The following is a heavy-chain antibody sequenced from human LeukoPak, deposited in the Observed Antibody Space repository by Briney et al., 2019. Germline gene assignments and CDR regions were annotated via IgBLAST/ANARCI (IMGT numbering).Heavy chain of an antibody. V-gene: IGHV4-39*07. CDR2: IYHSGET. J-gene: IGHJ5*02. D-gene: IGHD2-8*01. Sequence: PSETLSLTCRVSGGSISSTSYYWGWIRQPPGKGLEWIASIYHSGETFYNPSLESRVAISEVTSNNEVFLDLYSVTAADTAMYYCAETNTQDWFDPWGRGTLVTVSS. CDR1: GGSISSTSYY. CDR3: AETNTQDWFDP.